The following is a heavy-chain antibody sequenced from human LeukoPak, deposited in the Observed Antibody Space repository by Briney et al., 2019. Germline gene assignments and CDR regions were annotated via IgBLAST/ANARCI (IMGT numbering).Heavy chain of an antibody. CDR1: GFTFSSYW. CDR2: IKQDGSEK. CDR3: AREIKSSSWSYFDY. Sequence: PGGSLRLSCAASGFTFSSYWMSWVRQAPGKGLEWVVNIKQDGSEKYYVDSVKGRFTISRDNAKNSLYPQMNSLRAEDTAVYYCAREIKSSSWSYFDYWGQGTLVTVSS. J-gene: IGHJ4*02. D-gene: IGHD6-13*01. V-gene: IGHV3-7*01.